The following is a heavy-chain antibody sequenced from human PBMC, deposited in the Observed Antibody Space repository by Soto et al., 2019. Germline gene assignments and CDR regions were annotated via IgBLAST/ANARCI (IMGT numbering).Heavy chain of an antibody. J-gene: IGHJ4*02. Sequence: PSETLSLTCAVSGGSISSGGYSWSWIRQPPGKGLEWIGYIYHSGSTYYNPSLKSRVTISVDRSKNQFSLKLSSVTAADTAVYYCARDSLSGYAYFDYWGQGTLVTAPQ. V-gene: IGHV4-30-2*01. CDR3: ARDSLSGYAYFDY. CDR2: IYHSGST. CDR1: GGSISSGGYS. D-gene: IGHD5-12*01.